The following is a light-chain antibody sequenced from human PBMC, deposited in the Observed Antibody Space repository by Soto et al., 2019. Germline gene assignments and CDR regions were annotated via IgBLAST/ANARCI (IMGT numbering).Light chain of an antibody. CDR3: AVWDDSLNGHV. J-gene: IGLJ1*01. V-gene: IGLV1-44*01. CDR1: SSNIGTSS. Sequence: QSVLTQPPSASGTPGQTVTISCSGSSSNIGTSSVHWYKHLPGTAPKPLIYTNDQRPSGVPDRFSGAKSGTSASLAISGLQSEDEADDYCAVWDDSLNGHVFGAGTKMTVL. CDR2: TND.